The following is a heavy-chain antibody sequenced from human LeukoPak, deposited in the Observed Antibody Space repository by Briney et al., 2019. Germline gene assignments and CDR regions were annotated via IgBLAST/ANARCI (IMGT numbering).Heavy chain of an antibody. CDR1: GFTFSDYY. V-gene: IGHV3-11*04. D-gene: IGHD3-10*02. CDR3: ARSYVRGVIITSNWFDP. CDR2: ISSSGSTI. Sequence: GGSLRLSCAASGFTFSDYYMSWIRQAPGKGLEWVSYISSSGSTIYYADSVKGRFTISRDNAKNSLYLQMNSLRAEDTAVYYCARSYVRGVIITSNWFDPWGQGTLVTVSS. J-gene: IGHJ5*02.